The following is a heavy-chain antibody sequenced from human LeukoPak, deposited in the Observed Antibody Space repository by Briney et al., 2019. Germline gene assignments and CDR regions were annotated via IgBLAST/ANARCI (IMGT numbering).Heavy chain of an antibody. J-gene: IGHJ4*02. V-gene: IGHV4-31*03. D-gene: IGHD4-23*01. CDR2: IYYSGST. Sequence: PSETLSLTCTVSGGSISSGGYYWSWIRQHPGKGLEWIGYIYYSGSTYYNPSLKSRVTISVDTSKNQFSLKLSSVTAADTAVYYCARVVRLYYFDYWGQGTLVTVSS. CDR1: GGSISSGGYY. CDR3: ARVVRLYYFDY.